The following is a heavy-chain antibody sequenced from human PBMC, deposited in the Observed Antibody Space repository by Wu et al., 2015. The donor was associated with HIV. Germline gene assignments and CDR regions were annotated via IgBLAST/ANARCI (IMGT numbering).Heavy chain of an antibody. V-gene: IGHV1-2*02. CDR3: ARGDRFYAVLTGYSQNWFDP. J-gene: IGHJ5*02. CDR1: GGTFSSYT. Sequence: QVQLEQSGTELKKPRSSVKISCKAFGGTFSSYTINWVRQGPGQGLEWMGNINANNGRTDFAENFRGRVTMTRDTSVNTAFMELNTLTADDTAVYFCARGDRFYAVLTGYSQNWFDPWAREPWSASPQ. CDR2: INANNGRT. D-gene: IGHD3-9*01.